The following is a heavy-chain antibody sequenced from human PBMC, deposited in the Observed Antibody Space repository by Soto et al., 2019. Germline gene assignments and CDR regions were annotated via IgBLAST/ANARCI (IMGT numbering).Heavy chain of an antibody. CDR3: ADGGEWSFNFEY. CDR2: IGTSGRNT. Sequence: PWWSLRLSCSASGFTFSTYAMSWFRQAPGKGLEWVSGIGTSGRNTYYPDSVKGRFIISRDNSKNTLYLQMNNLRVEDTAIYYCADGGEWSFNFEYWGLGTLVTVSS. CDR1: GFTFSTYA. V-gene: IGHV3-23*01. J-gene: IGHJ4*02. D-gene: IGHD3-16*02.